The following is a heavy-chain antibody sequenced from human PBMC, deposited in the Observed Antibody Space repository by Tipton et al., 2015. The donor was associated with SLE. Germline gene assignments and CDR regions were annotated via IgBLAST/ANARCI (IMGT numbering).Heavy chain of an antibody. J-gene: IGHJ3*02. CDR3: ARGIADDAFDI. CDR2: IYYSGST. D-gene: IGHD3-16*02. V-gene: IGHV4-59*11. CDR1: GGSISSHY. Sequence: TLSLTCTVSGGSISSHYWSWIRQPPGKGLEWISYIYYSGSTNYSPSLKSRVTISLDTSRNQFSLKLSSVTAADTAVYYCARGIADDAFDIWGQGTMVTVSS.